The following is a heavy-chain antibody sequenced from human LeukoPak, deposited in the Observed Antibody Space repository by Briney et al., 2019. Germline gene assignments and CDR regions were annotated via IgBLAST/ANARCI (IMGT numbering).Heavy chain of an antibody. D-gene: IGHD6-19*01. CDR2: ISSSSGHI. V-gene: IGHV3-21*01. CDR3: ARDPGTVADPYFDY. CDR1: GFTFSSYN. Sequence: GGSLRLSCAASGFTFSSYNMNWVRQPPRKGLEWVSSISSSSGHIHYADPAKGRFTISRDNANNSLYLQMNSLRDEDTAVYYCARDPGTVADPYFDYWGQGSLVTVSS. J-gene: IGHJ4*02.